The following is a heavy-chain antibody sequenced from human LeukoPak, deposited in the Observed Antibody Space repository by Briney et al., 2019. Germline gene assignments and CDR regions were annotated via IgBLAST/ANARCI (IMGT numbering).Heavy chain of an antibody. CDR3: TRVGNLGGMDV. V-gene: IGHV3-49*02. D-gene: IGHD1-14*01. J-gene: IGHJ6*02. CDR1: GFTFRKHG. Sequence: GTSLRLSCAASGFTFRKHGMHWVRQAPGKGLEWVGFIRSKAYGGTTEYAASVKGRFTISRDDSKSIAYLQMNSLKTEDTAVYYCTRVGNLGGMDVWGQGTTVTVSS. CDR2: IRSKAYGGTT.